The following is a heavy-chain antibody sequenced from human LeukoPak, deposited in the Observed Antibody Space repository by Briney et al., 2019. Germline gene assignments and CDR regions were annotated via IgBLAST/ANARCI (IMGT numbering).Heavy chain of an antibody. D-gene: IGHD6-13*01. CDR1: GYTFTGYY. CDR3: ARGGGYSSSWYSGEQYYFDY. CDR2: INPNSGGT. V-gene: IGHV1-2*02. J-gene: IGHJ4*02. Sequence: GASVKVSCKASGYTFTGYYMHWVRQAPGQGLEWMGWINPNSGGTNYAQKFQGRVTMTRDTSISTAYMELSRLRSDDTAVYYCARGGGYSSSWYSGEQYYFDYWGQGTLVTVSS.